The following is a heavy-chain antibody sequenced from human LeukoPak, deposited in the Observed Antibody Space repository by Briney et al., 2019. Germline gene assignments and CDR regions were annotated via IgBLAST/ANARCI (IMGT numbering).Heavy chain of an antibody. Sequence: PGGSLRLSCAASGFTFSSYGMHWVRQAPGKGLEWVAVISYDGSNKYYADSVKGRFTISRDNSKNTLYLQMNSLRAEDTAVYYCAILSTVTTPSDYWGQGTLVTVSS. CDR1: GFTFSSYG. V-gene: IGHV3-30*03. CDR3: AILSTVTTPSDY. CDR2: ISYDGSNK. J-gene: IGHJ4*02. D-gene: IGHD4-11*01.